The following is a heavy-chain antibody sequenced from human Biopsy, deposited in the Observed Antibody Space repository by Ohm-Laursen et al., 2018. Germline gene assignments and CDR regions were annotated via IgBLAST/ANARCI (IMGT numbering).Heavy chain of an antibody. CDR3: ARGGFFAYSTFDY. D-gene: IGHD4-11*01. CDR2: IKRDGTTT. Sequence: SLRLSCTASGFTFSNYYMHWVRQAPGKGLLWVSRIKRDGTTTDYAESVKGRFTISRDNAKNTLYLQMNSLRAEDTAVYYRARGGFFAYSTFDYWGQGALVTVSS. CDR1: GFTFSNYY. V-gene: IGHV3-74*01. J-gene: IGHJ4*02.